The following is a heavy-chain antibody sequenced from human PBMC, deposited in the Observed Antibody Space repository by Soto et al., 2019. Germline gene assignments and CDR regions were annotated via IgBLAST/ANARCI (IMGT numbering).Heavy chain of an antibody. V-gene: IGHV4-30-4*01. D-gene: IGHD3-16*01. CDR2: ISYSGST. CDR3: ARYPFGSATQSPFDY. CDR1: GGSISSGAYY. J-gene: IGHJ4*02. Sequence: QVQLQESGPGLVKPSQTLSLTCTVSGGSISSGAYYWSWIGQSPGKGLEWIGYISYSGSTHYNPSLKSRVTISVDTSKNQFSLNLGSVTAADTAVYYCARYPFGSATQSPFDYWGQGSLVTVSS.